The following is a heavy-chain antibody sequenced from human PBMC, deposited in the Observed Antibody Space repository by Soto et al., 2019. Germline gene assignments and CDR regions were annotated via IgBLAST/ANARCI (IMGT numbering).Heavy chain of an antibody. V-gene: IGHV4-59*01. CDR3: ARYYCSGGSCYFFDS. CDR2: SHYTGTT. J-gene: IGHJ4*02. CDR1: GDSISSSY. D-gene: IGHD2-15*01. Sequence: SETLSLTCTVSGDSISSSYWSWIRQTPGKGLEWIGFSHYTGTTRYNPSLKSRVSFSVDMSKNQFSLNLSSVTTADTAVYYCARYYCSGGSCYFFDSWGQGTLVTVSS.